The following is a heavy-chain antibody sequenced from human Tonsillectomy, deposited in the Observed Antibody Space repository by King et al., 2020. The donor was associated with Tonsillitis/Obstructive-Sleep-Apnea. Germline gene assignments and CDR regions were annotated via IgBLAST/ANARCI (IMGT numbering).Heavy chain of an antibody. CDR2: IIPMLDIR. J-gene: IGHJ3*01. CDR1: GGTINSYG. V-gene: IGHV1-69*09. CDR3: ATSTSSVAAAGGFDF. Sequence: QLVQSGAEVKKPGSSVKVPCKASGGTINSYGISWVRQAPGQGLEWMGRIIPMLDIRNYAQKFQGRVTFTADTSTSTAYWELSSLTSEDTDVYYCATSTSSVAAAGGFDFWGQGTIVTVSS. D-gene: IGHD6-13*01.